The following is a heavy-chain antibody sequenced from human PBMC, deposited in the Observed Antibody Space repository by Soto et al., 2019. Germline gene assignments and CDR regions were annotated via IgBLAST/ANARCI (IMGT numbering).Heavy chain of an antibody. CDR1: GFTFSSYA. CDR3: ARDFSRSDIAAAGTLDY. J-gene: IGHJ4*02. V-gene: IGHV3-30-3*01. CDR2: ISYDGSNK. Sequence: GGSLRLSCAASGFTFSSYAMHWVRQAPGKGLEWVAVISYDGSNKYYADSVKGRFTISRDNSKNTLYLQMNSLRAEDTAVYYCARDFSRSDIAAAGTLDYWGQGTLVTVSS. D-gene: IGHD6-13*01.